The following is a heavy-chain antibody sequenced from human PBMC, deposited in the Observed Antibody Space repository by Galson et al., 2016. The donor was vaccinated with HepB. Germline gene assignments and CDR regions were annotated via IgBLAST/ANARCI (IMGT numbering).Heavy chain of an antibody. V-gene: IGHV4-59*01. D-gene: IGHD3-10*01. CDR1: GDSISSYY. J-gene: IGHJ4*02. CDR2: IHTSWST. Sequence: SETLSLTCTVSGDSISSYYCNWVRQAPGKGLEWIGYIHTSWSTQYSPSLKSRVTISLDTSKNQFSMNLSSVTAADTAVYYCVTGRGWLPDYWGQGTLVTVSS. CDR3: VTGRGWLPDY.